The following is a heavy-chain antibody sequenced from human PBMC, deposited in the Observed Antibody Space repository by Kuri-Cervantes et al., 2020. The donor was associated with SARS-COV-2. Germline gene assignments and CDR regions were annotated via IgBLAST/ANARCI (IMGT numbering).Heavy chain of an antibody. D-gene: IGHD3-3*01. V-gene: IGHV4-38-2*01. J-gene: IGHJ3*01. CDR2: MYHSGST. CDR1: GYSISSGYY. CDR3: VRIPPGHITVFGVVIPAAFDV. Sequence: SETLSLTCAVSGYSISSGYYWGWIRQSPGKGLEWIGSMYHSGSTTYNPFLKSRVTISVDTSKNQFSLMLTSVTAADTAVYYCVRIPPGHITVFGVVIPAAFDVWGQGTMVTVSS.